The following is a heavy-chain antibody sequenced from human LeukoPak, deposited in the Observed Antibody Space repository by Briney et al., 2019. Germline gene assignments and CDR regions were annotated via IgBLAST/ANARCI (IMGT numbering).Heavy chain of an antibody. Sequence: SETLSLTCTVSGGSISSSSYYWGWIRQPPGKGLEWIGSIYYSGSTYYNPSLKSRVTISVDTSKNQSSLKLSSVTAADTAVYYCARASPDYDFWSGYPYPDAFDIWGQGTMVTVSS. D-gene: IGHD3-3*01. CDR1: GGSISSSSYY. V-gene: IGHV4-39*01. CDR3: ARASPDYDFWSGYPYPDAFDI. CDR2: IYYSGST. J-gene: IGHJ3*02.